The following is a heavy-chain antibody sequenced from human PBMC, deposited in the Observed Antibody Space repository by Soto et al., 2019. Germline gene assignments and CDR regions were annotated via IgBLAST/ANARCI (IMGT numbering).Heavy chain of an antibody. CDR3: ARGSTIFGVVTQDY. J-gene: IGHJ4*02. D-gene: IGHD3-3*01. Sequence: LSCAASGFTFSSYSMNWVRQAPGKGLEWVSCISSSSGYIYYADSVKGRFTISRDNAKNSLYLQMNSLRAEDTAVYYCARGSTIFGVVTQDYWGQGTLVTVSS. CDR1: GFTFSSYS. CDR2: ISSSSGYI. V-gene: IGHV3-21*01.